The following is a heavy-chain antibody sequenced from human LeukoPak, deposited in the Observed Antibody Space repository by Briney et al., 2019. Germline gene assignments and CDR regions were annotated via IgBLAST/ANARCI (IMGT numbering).Heavy chain of an antibody. CDR2: IYPGDSDT. D-gene: IGHD2-15*01. Sequence: GESLKISCTGSGYSFTSYWIGWVRQMPGKGLEWMGIIYPGDSDTRYSPSFQGQVTISADKSISTAYLQWSSLKASDTAMYYCARSPLDEYCSGGSCYRNWFDPWGQGTLVTVSS. J-gene: IGHJ5*02. CDR1: GYSFTSYW. CDR3: ARSPLDEYCSGGSCYRNWFDP. V-gene: IGHV5-51*01.